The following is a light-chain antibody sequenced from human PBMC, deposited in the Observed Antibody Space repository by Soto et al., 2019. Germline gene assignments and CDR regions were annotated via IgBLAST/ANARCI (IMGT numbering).Light chain of an antibody. V-gene: IGLV2-11*01. CDR2: DVT. Sequence: QSVLTQPRSVSGSPGQSVTISCTGTSSDVGGYNSVSWYQHHPGKPPKLMIYDVTKRPSGVPDRFSGSKSGNTASLTISGLQAEDEADYYCCSYAGSRVVFGGGTKLTVL. CDR1: SSDVGGYNS. CDR3: CSYAGSRVV. J-gene: IGLJ2*01.